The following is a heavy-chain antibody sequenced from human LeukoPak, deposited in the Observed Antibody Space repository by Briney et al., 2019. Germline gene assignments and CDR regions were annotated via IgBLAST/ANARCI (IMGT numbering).Heavy chain of an antibody. CDR3: ASVDRSSTSCYYYYGTDV. CDR1: GGSISSGDYY. J-gene: IGHJ6*04. CDR2: IYYSGST. Sequence: SETLSLNCTVPGGSISSGDYYWSWIRQPPGKRLEWNGYIYYSGSTYYNPSLKSRVTISVDTLKNQFSLKQSSVTGADTAVYYSASVDRSSTSCYYYYGTDVCGKGTTVTASS. D-gene: IGHD2-2*01. V-gene: IGHV4-30-4*01.